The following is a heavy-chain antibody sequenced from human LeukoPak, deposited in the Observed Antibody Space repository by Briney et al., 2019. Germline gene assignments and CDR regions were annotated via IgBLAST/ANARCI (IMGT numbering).Heavy chain of an antibody. CDR2: TWYDENSK. J-gene: IGHJ4*02. D-gene: IGHD3-22*01. CDR1: GFTFSSYG. CDR3: ARDWHSRNIDY. V-gene: IGHV3-33*01. Sequence: GGSLRLSCAASGFTFSSYGMRWVRQAPGKGLEWVAVTWYDENSKYYADSVKGRFTISRDNSKNTLYLQMNSLRAEDTAMYYCARDWHSRNIDYWGQGTLVTVSS.